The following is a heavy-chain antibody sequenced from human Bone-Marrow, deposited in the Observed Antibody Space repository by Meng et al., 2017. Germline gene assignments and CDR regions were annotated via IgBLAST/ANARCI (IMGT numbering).Heavy chain of an antibody. V-gene: IGHV1-46*01. CDR1: GYTLTSYY. CDR2: INPSGGST. CDR3: ARDSPFYYYGMDV. J-gene: IGHJ6*02. Sequence: ASVKVSCKASGYTLTSYYMHWVRQAPGQGLEWMGIINPSGGSTSYAQKFQGRVTMTRDTSTSTVYMELSSLRSEDTAVYYCARDSPFYYYGMDVWGQGTTVTVSS.